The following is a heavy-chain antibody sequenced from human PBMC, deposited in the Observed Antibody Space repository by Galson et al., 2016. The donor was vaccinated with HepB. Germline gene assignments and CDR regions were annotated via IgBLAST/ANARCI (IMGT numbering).Heavy chain of an antibody. CDR2: IYYSGST. J-gene: IGHJ4*02. V-gene: IGHV4-31*03. D-gene: IGHD2-21*01. CDR3: ARATGDSVSVDS. Sequence: TLSLTCTVSGGSISSGGYYWTWIRQHPGKGLEWIGYIYYSGSTYHNPSLDSRVTMSVDTSRNQFSLKLSSVTAADTAVYLCARATGDSVSVDSWGQGTLVTVSS. CDR1: GGSISSGGYY.